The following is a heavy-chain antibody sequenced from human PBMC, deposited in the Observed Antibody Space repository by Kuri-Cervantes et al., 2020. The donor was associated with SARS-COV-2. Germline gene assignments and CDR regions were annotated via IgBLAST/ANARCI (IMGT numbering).Heavy chain of an antibody. J-gene: IGHJ4*02. CDR2: LYSDGNT. CDR3: ARPSEWGSYRL. CDR1: GLTVSRNY. Sequence: GGSLRLSCAASGLTVSRNYMSWVRQAPGKGLEWVSPLYSDGNTYYADSVKGRFTMSRHTSNNTLFLQVNSLRAEDTAVYYCARPSEWGSYRLWGQGTLVTVSS. D-gene: IGHD3-16*02. V-gene: IGHV3-53*04.